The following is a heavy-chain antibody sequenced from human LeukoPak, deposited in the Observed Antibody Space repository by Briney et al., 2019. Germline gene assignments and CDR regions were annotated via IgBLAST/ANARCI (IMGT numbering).Heavy chain of an antibody. Sequence: GRSLRLSCAASGFTFSSYAMHWVRQAPGKGLEWVAVISYDGSNKYYADSVKGRLTISRDNSKNTLYLQMNSLRAEDTAVYYCAREEGTVTDHDAFDIWGQGTMVTVSS. D-gene: IGHD4-17*01. J-gene: IGHJ3*02. CDR1: GFTFSSYA. CDR3: AREEGTVTDHDAFDI. V-gene: IGHV3-30-3*01. CDR2: ISYDGSNK.